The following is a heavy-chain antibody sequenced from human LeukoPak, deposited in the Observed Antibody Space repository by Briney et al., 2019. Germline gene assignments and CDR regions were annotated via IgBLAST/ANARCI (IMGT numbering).Heavy chain of an antibody. CDR1: GFTFSNYE. CDR2: ISSRGSSI. CDR3: ARQLGVAGTSVDY. V-gene: IGHV3-48*03. J-gene: IGHJ4*02. Sequence: PGGSLRLSCAASGFTFSNYEMNWVRQAPGKGLEWVSYISSRGSSIYYADSVKGRFTISRDNAKNSLYLQMSSLRAEDTAVYYCARQLGVAGTSVDYWGQGTLVTVSS. D-gene: IGHD6-19*01.